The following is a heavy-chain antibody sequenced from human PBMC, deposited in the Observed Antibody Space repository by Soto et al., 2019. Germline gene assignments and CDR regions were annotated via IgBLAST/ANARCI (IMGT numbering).Heavy chain of an antibody. V-gene: IGHV3-30*18. CDR2: ISYDGSNK. J-gene: IGHJ6*02. D-gene: IGHD6-6*01. CDR1: GFTFSSYG. Sequence: QVQLVESGGGVVQPGRSLRLSCAASGFTFSSYGMHWVRQAPGKGLEWVAVISYDGSNKYYADSVKGRFTISRDNSKNTLYLQMNSLRAEDTAVYYCAKAPGLAARLNYYYGMDVWGQGTTVTVSS. CDR3: AKAPGLAARLNYYYGMDV.